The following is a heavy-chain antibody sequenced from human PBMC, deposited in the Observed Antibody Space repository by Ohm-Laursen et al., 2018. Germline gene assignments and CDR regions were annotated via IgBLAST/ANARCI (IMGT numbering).Heavy chain of an antibody. CDR1: GFTFSTYW. V-gene: IGHV3-74*01. J-gene: IGHJ4*02. Sequence: GSLRLSCSASGFTFSTYWMHWVRQAPGKGLLWVSRITSDGSSTNYADSVKGRFTISRDNAKNTLYLQMNSLRAEDTAVYYCAKTRWDYYDSSGYYPLDYWGQGTLVTVSS. CDR2: ITSDGSST. D-gene: IGHD3-22*01. CDR3: AKTRWDYYDSSGYYPLDY.